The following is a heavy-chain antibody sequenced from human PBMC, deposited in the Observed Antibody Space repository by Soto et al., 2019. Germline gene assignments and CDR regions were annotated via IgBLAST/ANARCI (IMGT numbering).Heavy chain of an antibody. J-gene: IGHJ6*02. D-gene: IGHD1-1*01. V-gene: IGHV3-23*01. CDR3: AKEIYGTYYYYGMDV. CDR1: GVTVTSYA. Sequence: PXEALSLSVAPSGVTVTSYATSWIRQAPGKGLEWVSAISGSGGSTYYADSVKGRFTISRDNSKNTLYLQMNSLRAEDTAVYYCAKEIYGTYYYYGMDVWGQGTTVTVSS. CDR2: ISGSGGST.